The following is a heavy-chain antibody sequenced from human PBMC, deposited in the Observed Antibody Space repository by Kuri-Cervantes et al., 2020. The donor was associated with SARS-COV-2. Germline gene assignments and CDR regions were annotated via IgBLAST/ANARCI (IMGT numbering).Heavy chain of an antibody. CDR1: GGSISSGDYY. CDR3: ARESLVGGTNDY. V-gene: IGHV3-11*06. CDR2: ISSSSSYI. D-gene: IGHD1-26*01. Sequence: GGSLRLSCTVSGGSISSGDYYWSWIRQPPGKGLEWVSSISSSSSYIYYADSVKGRFTISRDNAKNSLYLQMNSLRAEDTAVYYCARESLVGGTNDYWGQGTLVTVSS. J-gene: IGHJ4*02.